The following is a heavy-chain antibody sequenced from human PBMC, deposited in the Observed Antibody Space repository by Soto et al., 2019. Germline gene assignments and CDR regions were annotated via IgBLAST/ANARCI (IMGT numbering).Heavy chain of an antibody. D-gene: IGHD4-17*01. CDR3: ARDRGYGDYPYYYYGMDV. V-gene: IGHV4-30-4*01. Sequence: QVQLQESGPGLVKPSQTLSLTCTVSGGSISSGDYYWSWIRQPPGKGLEWIGYIYYSGSTYYNPSLKSRVTISVDTSKNQFSLKLSSVTAADTAVYYCARDRGYGDYPYYYYGMDVWGQGTTVTVSS. CDR1: GGSISSGDYY. J-gene: IGHJ6*02. CDR2: IYYSGST.